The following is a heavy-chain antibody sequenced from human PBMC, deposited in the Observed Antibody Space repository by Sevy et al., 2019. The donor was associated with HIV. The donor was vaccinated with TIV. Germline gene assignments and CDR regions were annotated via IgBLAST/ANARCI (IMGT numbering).Heavy chain of an antibody. CDR3: ARGSRAAACDFDY. CDR1: GFTFSSYA. D-gene: IGHD6-13*01. V-gene: IGHV3-30-3*01. CDR2: ISYDGSNK. Sequence: GGSLRLSCAASGFTFSSYAMHWVRQAPGQGLEWVAVISYDGSNKYYADSVKGRFNISRENSKNTLYLQMNSLRAEDTAVYYCARGSRAAACDFDYWGQGTLVTVSS. J-gene: IGHJ4*02.